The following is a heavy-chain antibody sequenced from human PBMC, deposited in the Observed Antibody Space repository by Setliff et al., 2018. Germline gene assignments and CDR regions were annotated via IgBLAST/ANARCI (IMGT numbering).Heavy chain of an antibody. CDR2: IYTSWST. V-gene: IGHV4-61*09. D-gene: IGHD3-3*01. J-gene: IGHJ6*03. Sequence: SETLSLTCTVSGDSISSRTYYWGWVRQPAGRGLEWIGQIYTSWSTIYNPSLQSRLTISLDTSKNQFSLSLNSVTAADTAVYFCARMSGFQYMDVWGKGTTVTVSS. CDR3: ARMSGFQYMDV. CDR1: GDSISSRTYY.